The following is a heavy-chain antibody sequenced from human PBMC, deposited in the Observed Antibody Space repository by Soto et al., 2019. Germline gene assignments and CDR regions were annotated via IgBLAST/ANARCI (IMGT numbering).Heavy chain of an antibody. D-gene: IGHD2-21*01. CDR2: IYYSGST. CDR3: ARRWGGTFDY. Sequence: PSETLSLTCTVSGGSISSYGWSWIRQPPGKGLEWIGYIYYSGSTNYNPSLKSRVTISVDTSKNQFSLKLSSVTAADTAVYYCARRWGGTFDYWGQGTLVTVSS. CDR1: GGSISSYG. J-gene: IGHJ4*02. V-gene: IGHV4-59*01.